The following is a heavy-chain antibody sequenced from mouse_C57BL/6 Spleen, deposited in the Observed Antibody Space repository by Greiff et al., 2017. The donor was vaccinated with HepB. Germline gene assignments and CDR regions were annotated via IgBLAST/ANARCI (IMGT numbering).Heavy chain of an antibody. Sequence: QVQLQQPGAELVKPGASVKLSCKASGYTFTSYWMHWVKQRPGQGLEWIGMIHPNSGSTNYNEKFKSKATLTVDKSSSTAYMQISSLTSEDSAVYYWARGDYYGSSPAWFAYWGQGTLVTVSA. CDR1: GYTFTSYW. J-gene: IGHJ3*01. CDR2: IHPNSGST. V-gene: IGHV1-64*01. D-gene: IGHD1-1*01. CDR3: ARGDYYGSSPAWFAY.